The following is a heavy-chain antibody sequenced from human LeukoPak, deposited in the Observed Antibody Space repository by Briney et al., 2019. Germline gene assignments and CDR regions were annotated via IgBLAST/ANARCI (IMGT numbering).Heavy chain of an antibody. Sequence: SQTLSLTCTDSGGSISSSYLSSVRQPPGKGLEWIGYIDNSGSTNYNPSLKSRGTTSLDTPKSQLSLKMSCVTAAYTAVYYSARAPISSGGSAWSISYFYAMNVWGEGSTVTVYS. V-gene: IGHV4-4*09. CDR3: ARAPISSGGSAWSISYFYAMNV. D-gene: IGHD6-19*01. CDR2: IDNSGST. CDR1: GGSISSSY. J-gene: IGHJ6*01.